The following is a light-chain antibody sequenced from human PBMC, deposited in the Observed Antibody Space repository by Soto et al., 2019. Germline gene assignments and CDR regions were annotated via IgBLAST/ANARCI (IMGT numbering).Light chain of an antibody. J-gene: IGKJ1*01. CDR1: QNINNY. V-gene: IGKV1-39*01. CDR3: QQSYIEPWGT. CDR2: AAS. Sequence: DIQMTQSPSSVSASVGDRVTMTCRTSQNINNYLNWYQQRPGKAPKLLIYAASTLQSGVPSRFSGSGSGTDFSLAISNLQPEDFATYYCQQSYIEPWGTCGQGTKVDIK.